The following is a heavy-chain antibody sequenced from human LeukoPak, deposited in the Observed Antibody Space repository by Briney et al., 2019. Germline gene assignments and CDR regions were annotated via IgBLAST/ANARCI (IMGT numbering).Heavy chain of an antibody. CDR3: TRGASGHSYGYWFDP. V-gene: IGHV3-74*01. J-gene: IGHJ5*02. Sequence: GGSLRLSCAASGFTFSSYWMHWVRQAPGKGLVWDSRTNSDGSSTTYADSVKGRFTISRDNAKNTLYLQMNSLRAEDTAVYYCTRGASGHSYGYWFDPWGQGTLVTVSS. D-gene: IGHD5-18*01. CDR1: GFTFSSYW. CDR2: TNSDGSST.